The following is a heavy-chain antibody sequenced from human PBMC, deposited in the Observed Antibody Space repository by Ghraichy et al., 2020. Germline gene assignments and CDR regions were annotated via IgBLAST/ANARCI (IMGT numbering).Heavy chain of an antibody. CDR2: IHHSGTT. Sequence: SETLSLTCTVSGGSINSDYCSWIRQPPRKGLEQIGYIHHSGTTIYNPSLQRQVTISVDTSTYQFSLNLRAVSVADTAEYYCARCGCSVTNPPCDKWGQGILVTVRS. CDR3: ARCGCSVTNPPCDK. D-gene: IGHD4-17*01. V-gene: IGHV4-59*01. J-gene: IGHJ4*02. CDR1: GGSINSDY.